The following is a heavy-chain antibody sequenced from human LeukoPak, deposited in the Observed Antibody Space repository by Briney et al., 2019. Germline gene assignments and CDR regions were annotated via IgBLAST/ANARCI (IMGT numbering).Heavy chain of an antibody. CDR1: GGAITNSRWY. V-gene: IGHV4-39*01. CDR3: AAVNTDGCYFDN. Sequence: PSQTLSPTSSVSGGAITNSRWYWGWLRQPPGKGLEWGGRIFFSGATNSNPSLRRRLTISVHTSTNQFSLKLVSVTAAHVAVSFCAAVNTDGCYFDNSGEGTLVTVSS. CDR2: IFFSGAT. D-gene: IGHD5-24*01. J-gene: IGHJ4*02.